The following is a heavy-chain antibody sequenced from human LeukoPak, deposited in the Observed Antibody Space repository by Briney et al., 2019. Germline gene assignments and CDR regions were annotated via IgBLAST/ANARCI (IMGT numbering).Heavy chain of an antibody. Sequence: GGSLKLSCVASGFTFSGSAMHWVRQASGKGLEWLGRTRSKPNNYATSYAASVKGRFTISRDDSQNTVYLQMNSLKTEDTAMYYCTRPGTAVAASGDYWGQGTLVTVSS. V-gene: IGHV3-73*01. J-gene: IGHJ4*02. CDR1: GFTFSGSA. CDR3: TRPGTAVAASGDY. D-gene: IGHD6-19*01. CDR2: TRSKPNNYAT.